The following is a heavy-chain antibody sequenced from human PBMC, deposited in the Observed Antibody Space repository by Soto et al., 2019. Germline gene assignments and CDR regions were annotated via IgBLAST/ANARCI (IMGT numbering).Heavy chain of an antibody. CDR2: IKQDGSEK. Sequence: GGSLRLSCAASGFTFSSYWMSWVRQAPGKGLEWVANIKQDGSEKYYVDSVKGRFTISRDNAKNSLYLQMNSLRAEDTAVYYCARERKVASAAGYYYYYMDVWGKGTTVTVSS. D-gene: IGHD6-25*01. J-gene: IGHJ6*03. V-gene: IGHV3-7*01. CDR3: ARERKVASAAGYYYYYMDV. CDR1: GFTFSSYW.